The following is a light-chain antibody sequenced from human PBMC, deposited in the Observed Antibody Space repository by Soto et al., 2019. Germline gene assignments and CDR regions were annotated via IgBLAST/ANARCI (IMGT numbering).Light chain of an antibody. J-gene: IGKJ1*01. Sequence: EIVLTQSPGTLSLSPGERATLSCRASQSVSSNYLAWYQRKPGQAPRLLIYGASSRAIDIPNRFSGSGSGTEFTLTITRLEPEDFAVYYCQQYGSSPPTFGQGTNVEI. CDR2: GAS. CDR1: QSVSSNY. V-gene: IGKV3-20*01. CDR3: QQYGSSPPT.